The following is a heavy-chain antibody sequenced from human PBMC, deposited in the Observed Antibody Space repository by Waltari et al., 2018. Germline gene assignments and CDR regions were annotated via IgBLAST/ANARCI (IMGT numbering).Heavy chain of an antibody. CDR2: IYYSGST. D-gene: IGHD2-21*02. Sequence: QVQLQESGPGLVKPSETLSLTCTAAGGFISSYYWSSLRQPPGKGLEWIGYIYYSGSTNYNPSLKSRVTISVDTSKNQFSLKLSSVTAADTAVYYCARIRNGGNSNHAFDIWGQGTMVTVSS. CDR1: GGFISSYY. CDR3: ARIRNGGNSNHAFDI. V-gene: IGHV4-59*01. J-gene: IGHJ3*02.